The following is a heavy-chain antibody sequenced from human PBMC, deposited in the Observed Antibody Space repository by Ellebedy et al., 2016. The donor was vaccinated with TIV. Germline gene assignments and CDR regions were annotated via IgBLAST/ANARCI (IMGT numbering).Heavy chain of an antibody. CDR1: GYTFTRYY. D-gene: IGHD2-15*01. CDR2: INPSGGRT. Sequence: AASVKVSCKASGYTFTRYYIHWVRQAPGQGFEYMGIINPSGGRTSYAQKFQGRVTMTRDTSTSTFYMELSSLRSEDTAVYYCARVGDGSDYWGQGTLVPVSS. J-gene: IGHJ4*02. V-gene: IGHV1-46*01. CDR3: ARVGDGSDY.